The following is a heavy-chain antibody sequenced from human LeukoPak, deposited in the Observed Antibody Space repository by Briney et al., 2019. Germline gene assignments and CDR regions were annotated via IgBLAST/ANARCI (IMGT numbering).Heavy chain of an antibody. V-gene: IGHV4-34*01. D-gene: IGHD4-17*01. J-gene: IGHJ5*02. CDR2: INHSGST. CDR1: RGSFSDYY. Sequence: PSETLSLTCAVYRGSFSDYYWSWIRQPPGKGLEWIGEINHSGSTNYNPSLKSRVTISVDPSKNQLSLKLSSVTAADTALYHCARANDYGDYLNWFDPWGQGTLVTVPS. CDR3: ARANDYGDYLNWFDP.